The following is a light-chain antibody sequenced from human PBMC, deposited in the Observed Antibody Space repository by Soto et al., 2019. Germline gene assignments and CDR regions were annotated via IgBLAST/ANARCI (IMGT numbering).Light chain of an antibody. CDR3: LQNTNSPVT. CDR1: QGIRND. Sequence: AIQMTQSPSSLSASVGDRVTITCRASQGIRNDLGWYQQKPGKAPKLLIYAASSLQSGVPSRFSGSGSGTDSTLPSNTRHPEDFAIYSVLQNTNSPVTFGQGTKLEIK. J-gene: IGKJ2*01. V-gene: IGKV1-6*01. CDR2: AAS.